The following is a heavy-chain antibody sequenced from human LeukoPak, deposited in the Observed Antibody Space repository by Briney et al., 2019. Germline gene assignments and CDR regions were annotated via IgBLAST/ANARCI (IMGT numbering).Heavy chain of an antibody. D-gene: IGHD6-13*01. CDR2: IYYSGST. V-gene: IGHV4-61*01. J-gene: IGHJ5*02. CDR3: ARGVKDSSRDQNAFDP. Sequence: SETLSLTCTVSGGSVSSGSYYWSWIRQPPGKGLEWIGYIYYSGSTNYKPSLKGRVTISVDTSKNQFSLKLSSVTAADTAVYYCARGVKDSSRDQNAFDPWGQGTLVTVSS. CDR1: GGSVSSGSYY.